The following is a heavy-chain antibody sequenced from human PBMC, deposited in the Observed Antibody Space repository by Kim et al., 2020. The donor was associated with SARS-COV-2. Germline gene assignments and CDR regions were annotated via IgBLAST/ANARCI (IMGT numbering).Heavy chain of an antibody. D-gene: IGHD3-22*01. CDR2: TFTDGYNGVTT. CDR3: AKYYSSGYHNWFDP. CDR1: GFSVSANY. J-gene: IGHJ5*02. Sequence: GGSLRLSCAASGFSVSANYVTWVRQAPGKGFEWISLTFTDGYNGVTTKYGDSVKGRFTVSRDDSANSLYLQMNGLRAEDTAIYYWAKYYSSGYHNWFDPCGRGTPVNVPA. V-gene: IGHV3-53*01.